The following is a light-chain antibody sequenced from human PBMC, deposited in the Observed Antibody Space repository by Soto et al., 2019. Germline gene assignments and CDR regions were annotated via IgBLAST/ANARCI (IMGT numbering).Light chain of an antibody. V-gene: IGLV2-14*01. CDR1: SSDVGRYNY. Sequence: QSVLTQPPSASGTAGQVVTISCSGTSSDVGRYNYISWYQQHPGKVPKLMISEVSKRPSGVSNRFSGSKSGNTASLTISGLQAEDEADYYCSSYTTTYSVVFGAGTKLTVL. J-gene: IGLJ3*02. CDR3: SSYTTTYSVV. CDR2: EVS.